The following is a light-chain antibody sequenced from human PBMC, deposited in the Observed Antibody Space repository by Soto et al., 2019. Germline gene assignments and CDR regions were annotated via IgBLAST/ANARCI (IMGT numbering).Light chain of an antibody. CDR1: QSISSW. J-gene: IGKJ1*01. Sequence: DIQMTQSPSTLSASVGDRVTIACRASQSISSWLAWYQQKPGKAPKLLIYKASSLEGGVPSRFSGSGSGTEFTLTISSLQPDDFATYYCQQSDSYPWTFGQGNKVEIK. V-gene: IGKV1-5*03. CDR2: KAS. CDR3: QQSDSYPWT.